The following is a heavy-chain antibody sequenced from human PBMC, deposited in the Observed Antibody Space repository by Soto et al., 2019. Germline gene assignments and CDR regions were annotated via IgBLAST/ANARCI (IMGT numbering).Heavy chain of an antibody. V-gene: IGHV3-23*01. J-gene: IGHJ2*01. CDR3: ARRTVGWYFDL. Sequence: EVQLLESGGGLVQPGGSLRHSCAASGFTFSIYAMNWVRQAPGKGLEWVSVISGSGGSTYYADSVKGRFTISRDNSKNTLYLQMNSLRAEDTAVYYCARRTVGWYFDLWGRGTLVTVSS. CDR2: ISGSGGST. CDR1: GFTFSIYA. D-gene: IGHD4-17*01.